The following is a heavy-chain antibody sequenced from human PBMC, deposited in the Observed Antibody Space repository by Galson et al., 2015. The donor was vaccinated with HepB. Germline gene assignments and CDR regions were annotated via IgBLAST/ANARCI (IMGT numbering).Heavy chain of an antibody. Sequence: ETLSLTCTVSGGSISSSNYYWGWIRQPPGKGLEWIGSNFYSGSTYHNPSLKGRVTISVETSKNQLSLKVNSVTAADTAFYYCASGRRDGYRYFDYWGQGTLVTVSS. V-gene: IGHV4-39*01. CDR2: NFYSGST. D-gene: IGHD5-24*01. CDR3: ASGRRDGYRYFDY. J-gene: IGHJ4*02. CDR1: GGSISSSNYY.